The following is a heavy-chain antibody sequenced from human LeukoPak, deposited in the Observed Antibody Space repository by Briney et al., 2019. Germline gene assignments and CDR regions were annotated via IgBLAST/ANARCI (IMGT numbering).Heavy chain of an antibody. CDR1: GFTFSSYA. Sequence: PGGSLRLSCAASGFTFSSYAMHWVRQAPGKGLEWVAVISYDGSNKYYADSVKGRFTISRDNSKNTLYLQMNSLRAEDTAVYYCARAVRYFDWFPSWYYYGMDVWGQGTTVTVSS. D-gene: IGHD3-9*01. V-gene: IGHV3-30-3*01. CDR2: ISYDGSNK. J-gene: IGHJ6*02. CDR3: ARAVRYFDWFPSWYYYGMDV.